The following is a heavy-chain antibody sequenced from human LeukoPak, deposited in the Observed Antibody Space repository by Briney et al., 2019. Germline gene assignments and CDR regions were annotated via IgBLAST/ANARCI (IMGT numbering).Heavy chain of an antibody. CDR2: ISSSGSSSYI. CDR3: ARDHQGYCSGGSCTYFDY. CDR1: GFTFSDYY. Sequence: GGSLRLSCAASGFTFSDYYMSWIRQAPGKGLEWVSYISSSGSSSYIYYADSVKGRFTISRDNAKNSLYLQMNSLRAEDTAVYYCARDHQGYCSGGSCTYFDYWGQGTLLTVSS. J-gene: IGHJ4*02. V-gene: IGHV3-11*04. D-gene: IGHD2-15*01.